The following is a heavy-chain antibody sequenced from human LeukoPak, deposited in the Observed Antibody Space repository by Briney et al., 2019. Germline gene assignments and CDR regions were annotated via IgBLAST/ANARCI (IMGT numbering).Heavy chain of an antibody. CDR2: INPNSGGT. CDR1: GYTFIGYY. D-gene: IGHD3-3*01. J-gene: IGHJ4*02. CDR3: ARGVDFWSGYGY. V-gene: IGHV1-2*02. Sequence: ASVKVSCKASGYTFIGYYMHWVRQAPGQGLEWMGWINPNSGGTNYAQKFQGRVTMTRDTSISTAYMELSRLRSDDTAVYYCARGVDFWSGYGYWGQGTLVTVSS.